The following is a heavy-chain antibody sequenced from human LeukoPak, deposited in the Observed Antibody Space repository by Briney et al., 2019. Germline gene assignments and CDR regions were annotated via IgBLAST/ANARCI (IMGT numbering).Heavy chain of an antibody. J-gene: IGHJ5*02. CDR2: INPKSGDT. V-gene: IGHV1-2*06. Sequence: GASVKVSCKASGYTFTGYYMHWVRQAPGQGLEWMGRINPKSGDTNYAQKFQDRVTMTRDTSKSTAYMEISRLRYDDTAVYYCGRGIQSFDPWGQGTLVTVSS. CDR1: GYTFTGYY. CDR3: GRGIQSFDP.